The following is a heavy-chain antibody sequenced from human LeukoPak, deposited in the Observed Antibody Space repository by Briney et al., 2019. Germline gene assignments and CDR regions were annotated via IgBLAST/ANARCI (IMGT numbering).Heavy chain of an antibody. J-gene: IGHJ4*02. V-gene: IGHV4-59*01. Sequence: SETLSLTCTVSGGSINSYYWSWIRQPPGKRLERIGYIYYSGSTNYNPSLKSRVTISVDTSKNQFSLKLSSVTAADTAVYYCARVPGGNVYFDYWGQGTLVTVSS. CDR3: ARVPGGNVYFDY. CDR2: IYYSGST. CDR1: GGSINSYY. D-gene: IGHD3-16*01.